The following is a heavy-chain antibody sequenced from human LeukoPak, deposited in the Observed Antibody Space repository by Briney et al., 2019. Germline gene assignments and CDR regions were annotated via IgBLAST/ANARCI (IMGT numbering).Heavy chain of an antibody. CDR1: GGSISSSSYY. D-gene: IGHD3-10*01. Sequence: SETLSLTCTVSGGSISSSSYYWGWIRQPPGKELQWIASVYYSGRTNYSPSLKSRVTISVDTSKNQFSLKLSSVTAADTAVYYCARGRMGLLWFGSQPHFDYWGQGTLVTVSS. CDR2: VYYSGRT. CDR3: ARGRMGLLWFGSQPHFDY. J-gene: IGHJ4*02. V-gene: IGHV4-39*07.